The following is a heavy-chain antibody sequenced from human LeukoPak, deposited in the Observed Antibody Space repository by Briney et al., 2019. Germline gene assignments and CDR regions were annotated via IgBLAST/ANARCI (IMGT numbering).Heavy chain of an antibody. CDR3: ARAAYARVVAATLDY. CDR1: GGPISSSSYY. J-gene: IGHJ4*02. V-gene: IGHV4-39*07. D-gene: IGHD2-15*01. CDR2: IYYSGST. Sequence: SETLSLTCTVSGGPISSSSYYWGWIRQPPGKGLEWIGSIYYSGSTYYNPSLKSRVTISVDTSKNQFSLKLSSVTAADTAVYYCARAAYARVVAATLDYWGQGTLVTVSS.